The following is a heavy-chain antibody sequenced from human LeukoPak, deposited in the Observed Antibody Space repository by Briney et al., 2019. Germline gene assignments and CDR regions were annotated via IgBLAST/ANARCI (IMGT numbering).Heavy chain of an antibody. D-gene: IGHD5-24*01. V-gene: IGHV3-74*01. J-gene: IGHJ4*02. CDR1: GSTFSSYW. CDR2: INPDGSRT. CDR3: ARGGSDGYASGY. Sequence: PGGSLRLSCAASGSTFSSYWIHWVRQAPGKGLMWVSRINPDGSRTDYADSVKGRFTISRDNAKNSLYLQMNSLRDEDTAVYYCARGGSDGYASGYWGQGTLVTVSS.